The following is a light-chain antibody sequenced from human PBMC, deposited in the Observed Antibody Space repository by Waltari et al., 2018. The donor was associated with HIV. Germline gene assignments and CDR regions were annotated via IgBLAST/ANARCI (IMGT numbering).Light chain of an antibody. CDR2: YDS. CDR1: KIGSKS. CDR3: HVWDNSRDHVV. Sequence: SYVLTQPPSVSVAPGQTARITCGGNKIGSKSVHWSQQKPGQAPVLVIYYDSDRPPGIPERCSGSNSGNTAALTISRFEAGEDADYYCHVWDNSRDHVVFGGGTKLTVL. V-gene: IGLV3-21*04. J-gene: IGLJ2*01.